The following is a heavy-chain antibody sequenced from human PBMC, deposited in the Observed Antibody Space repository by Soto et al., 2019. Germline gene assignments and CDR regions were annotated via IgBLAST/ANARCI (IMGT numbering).Heavy chain of an antibody. CDR2: ISSSGSTI. J-gene: IGHJ4*02. Sequence: GGSLRLSCAASGFTFSSYAMSWIRQAPGKGLEWVSYISSSGSTIYYADSVKGRFTISRDNAKNSLYLQMNSLRAEDTAVYYCARTLHPLGLVNVFDYWGQGTLVTVSS. CDR1: GFTFSSYA. V-gene: IGHV3-11*01. CDR3: ARTLHPLGLVNVFDY. D-gene: IGHD3-9*01.